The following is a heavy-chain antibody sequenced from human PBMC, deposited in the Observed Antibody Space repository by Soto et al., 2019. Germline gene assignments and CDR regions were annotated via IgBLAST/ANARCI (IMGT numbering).Heavy chain of an antibody. D-gene: IGHD5-12*01. CDR3: ARDLRGGYDTFFDY. Sequence: ASVKVSCKASGYTFTGYFMHWVRQAPGQGLEWMGWINPKTGVTNYAQKFQGRVTMTRDTSISTAYMELGRLRSDDTAMYYCARDLRGGYDTFFDYWGQGTQVTVSS. V-gene: IGHV1-2*02. J-gene: IGHJ4*02. CDR1: GYTFTGYF. CDR2: INPKTGVT.